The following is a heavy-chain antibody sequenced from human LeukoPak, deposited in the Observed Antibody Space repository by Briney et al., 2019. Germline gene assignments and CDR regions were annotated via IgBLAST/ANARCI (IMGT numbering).Heavy chain of an antibody. CDR2: ISSSSSYI. J-gene: IGHJ4*02. CDR1: GFTLSSYS. V-gene: IGHV3-21*01. D-gene: IGHD3-10*01. CDR3: ARGSVRGVIITPFDY. Sequence: GGSLRLSCAASGFTLSSYSMNWVRQAPGNGLGWVSSISSSSSYIYYADSVKGRFTISRDNAKNSLYLQMNSLRAEDTAAYYCARGSVRGVIITPFDYWGQGTLVTVSS.